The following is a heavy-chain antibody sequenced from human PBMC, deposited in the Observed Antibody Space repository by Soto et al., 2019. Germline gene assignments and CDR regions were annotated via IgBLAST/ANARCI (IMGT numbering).Heavy chain of an antibody. CDR2: ISSSSTYI. J-gene: IGHJ6*02. V-gene: IGHV3-21*01. Sequence: EVQLVESGGGLVKPGGSLRLSCAASGFTFSSYSMNWVRQAPGKGLEWVSSISSSSTYIYYADSVKGRFTISRDNAKNSLYLQMNRLRAEDTTVYYCARGTVGYCSSTSCSNYYYYGMDVWGQGTTVTVSS. CDR3: ARGTVGYCSSTSCSNYYYYGMDV. D-gene: IGHD2-2*01. CDR1: GFTFSSYS.